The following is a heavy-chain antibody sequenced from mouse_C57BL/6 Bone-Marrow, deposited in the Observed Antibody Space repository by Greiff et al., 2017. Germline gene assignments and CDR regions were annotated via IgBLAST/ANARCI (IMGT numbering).Heavy chain of an antibody. J-gene: IGHJ1*03. CDR2: IYPRSGNT. V-gene: IGHV1-81*01. CDR1: GYTFTSYG. CDR3: ALYGCYPWYFDV. Sequence: VQLQQSGAELARPGASVKLSCKASGYTFTSYGISWVKQRTGQGLEWIGEIYPRSGNTYYNEKFKGKATLTADKSSSTAYMELRSLTSEDSAVYFCALYGCYPWYFDVWGTGTTVTVSS. D-gene: IGHD2-3*01.